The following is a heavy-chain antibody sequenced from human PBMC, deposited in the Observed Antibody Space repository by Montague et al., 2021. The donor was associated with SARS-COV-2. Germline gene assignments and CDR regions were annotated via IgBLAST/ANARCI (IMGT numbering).Heavy chain of an antibody. Sequence: SETLSLTCTVSGDSISSFYWNWIRQPAGKGLEWIGRIHASGGTNYNPSPKSRVTMSVDTSKNQFSLKLNSVTAADTAVYYCGRGVVAATPVVDYWGRGTLVTVSS. CDR1: GDSISSFY. J-gene: IGHJ4*02. CDR2: IHASGGT. V-gene: IGHV4-4*07. CDR3: GRGVVAATPVVDY. D-gene: IGHD2-15*01.